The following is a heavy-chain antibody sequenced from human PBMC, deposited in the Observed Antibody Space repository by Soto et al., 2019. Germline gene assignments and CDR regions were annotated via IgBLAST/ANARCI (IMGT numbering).Heavy chain of an antibody. CDR1: GYTFTSYD. D-gene: IGHD2-15*01. V-gene: IGHV1-8*01. CDR3: ARARYCSGGSCYTRRGLSDI. J-gene: IGHJ3*02. CDR2: MNPNSGNT. Sequence: ASVKVSCKASGYTFTSYDINWVRQATGQGLEWMGWMNPNSGNTGYAQKFQGRVTMTRNTSISTAYMELSSLRSEDTAVYYCARARYCSGGSCYTRRGLSDIWGQGTMVTVSS.